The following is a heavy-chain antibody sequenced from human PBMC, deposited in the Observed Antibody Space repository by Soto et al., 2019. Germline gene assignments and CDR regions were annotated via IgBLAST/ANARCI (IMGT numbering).Heavy chain of an antibody. CDR1: GFSFSSYW. V-gene: IGHV5-51*01. J-gene: IGHJ3*02. CDR2: IYPRDSDT. CDR3: TRTGVSSTFEI. D-gene: IGHD3-3*01. Sequence: PGESLKISCNGSGFSFSSYWIGWVRQMPGKGLECMGIIYPRDSDTRYNPSFQGQVTISVDTSISTAYPQWSSLRTSDTAMYYCTRTGVSSTFEIWGQGTMVTVSS.